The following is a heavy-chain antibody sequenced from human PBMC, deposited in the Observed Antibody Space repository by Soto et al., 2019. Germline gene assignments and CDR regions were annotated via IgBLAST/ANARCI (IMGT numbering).Heavy chain of an antibody. V-gene: IGHV3-23*01. J-gene: IGHJ6*03. Sequence: GGSLRLSCAASGFTFSSYAMGWVRQAPGKGLEWVSAISGSGGSTYYADSVKGRFTISRDNSKNTLHLQMNSLRAEDTAVYYCAKEYVADGGYYMDVWGKGTTVTVSS. CDR3: AKEYVADGGYYMDV. D-gene: IGHD3-16*01. CDR2: ISGSGGST. CDR1: GFTFSSYA.